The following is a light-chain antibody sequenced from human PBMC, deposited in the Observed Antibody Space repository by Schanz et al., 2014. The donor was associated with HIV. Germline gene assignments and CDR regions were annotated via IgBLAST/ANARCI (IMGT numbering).Light chain of an antibody. Sequence: QSALTQPASVSGSPGQSITISCTGVSSDVRAFNYVSWYQQHPGNVPKLIIYDGSNRPSGVSSRFSGSKSGNTASLTISGLQAEDEADYYCNSYSHSNTYVFGSGTKLTVL. V-gene: IGLV2-14*03. J-gene: IGLJ1*01. CDR2: DGS. CDR3: NSYSHSNTYV. CDR1: SSDVRAFNY.